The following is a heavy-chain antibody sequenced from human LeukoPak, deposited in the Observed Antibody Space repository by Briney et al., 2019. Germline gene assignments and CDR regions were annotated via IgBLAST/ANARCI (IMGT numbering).Heavy chain of an antibody. D-gene: IGHD3-22*01. CDR3: ARVRAYDSSGYPIDY. CDR2: ISGSGGST. CDR1: GFTFSSYA. V-gene: IGHV3-23*01. Sequence: GGSLRLSCAASGFTFSSYAMSWVRQAPGKGLEWVSAISGSGGSTYYADSVKGRFTISRDNSKNTLYLQMNSLRAEDTAVYYCARVRAYDSSGYPIDYWGQGTLVTVSS. J-gene: IGHJ4*02.